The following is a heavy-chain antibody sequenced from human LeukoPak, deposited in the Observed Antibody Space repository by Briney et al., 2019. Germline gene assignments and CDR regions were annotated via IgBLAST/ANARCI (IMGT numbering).Heavy chain of an antibody. J-gene: IGHJ4*02. CDR3: ARVNGGIIFDY. CDR1: GGSFSGYY. Sequence: SETLSLTCAVYGGSFSGYYWSWIRQPPGKGLEWIGYIYYSGNTYYNPSLKSRVTISVDTSKNQFSLKLSSVTAADTAMYYCARVNGGIIFDYWGQGTLVTVAS. V-gene: IGHV4-30-4*08. CDR2: IYYSGNT. D-gene: IGHD4-23*01.